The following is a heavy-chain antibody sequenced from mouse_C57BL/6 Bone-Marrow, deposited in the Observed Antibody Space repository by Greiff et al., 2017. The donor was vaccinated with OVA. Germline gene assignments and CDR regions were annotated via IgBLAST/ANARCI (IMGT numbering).Heavy chain of an antibody. CDR2: IDPSDSYT. D-gene: IGHD3-2*02. V-gene: IGHV1-59*01. CDR3: ARVDSSGYGYAMDY. CDR1: GYTFTSYW. Sequence: VQLQQPGAELVRPGTSVKLSCKASGYTFTSYWMHWVKQRPGQGLEWIGVIDPSDSYTNYNQKFKGKATLTVDTSSSTAYMQLSSLTSEDSAVYYCARVDSSGYGYAMDYWGQGTSVTVSS. J-gene: IGHJ4*01.